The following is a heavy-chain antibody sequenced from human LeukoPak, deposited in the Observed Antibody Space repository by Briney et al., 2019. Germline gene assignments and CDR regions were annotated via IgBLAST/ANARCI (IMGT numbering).Heavy chain of an antibody. D-gene: IGHD6-25*01. CDR1: GFTFSSYE. Sequence: GGSLRLSCAASGFTFSSYEMNWVRQAPGKGLEWVSYISSSGSTIYYADSVKGRFTISRDNAKNSLYLQINSLRAEDKAVYYCARAPRGGSSARGYYYYGMDVWGKGTTVTVSS. CDR3: ARAPRGGSSARGYYYYGMDV. CDR2: ISSSGSTI. J-gene: IGHJ6*04. V-gene: IGHV3-48*03.